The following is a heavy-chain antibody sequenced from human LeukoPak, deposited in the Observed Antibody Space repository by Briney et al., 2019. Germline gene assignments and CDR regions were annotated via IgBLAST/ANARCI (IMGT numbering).Heavy chain of an antibody. CDR2: MNPNSGNT. J-gene: IGHJ4*02. CDR3: ARASRPSAGDYYFDY. Sequence: ASVKVSCKASGYTFTSYDINWVRQANGQGLEWMGWMNPNSGNTGYAQKFQGRVTMTRNTSISTAYMELSSLRSEDTAVYYCARASRPSAGDYYFDYWGQGTLVTVSP. CDR1: GYTFTSYD. D-gene: IGHD3-10*01. V-gene: IGHV1-8*01.